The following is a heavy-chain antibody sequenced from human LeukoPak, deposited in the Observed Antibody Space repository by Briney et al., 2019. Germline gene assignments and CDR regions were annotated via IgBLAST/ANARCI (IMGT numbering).Heavy chain of an antibody. D-gene: IGHD3-22*01. Sequence: GGSLRLSCAASGFTVSSNYMSWVRQAPGKGLEWVAVISYDGSNKYYADSVKGRFTISRDNSKNTLYLQMNSQRAEDTAVYYCARDLWSSGYHIDYWGQGTLVTVSS. CDR2: ISYDGSNK. CDR1: GFTVSSNY. CDR3: ARDLWSSGYHIDY. V-gene: IGHV3-30-3*01. J-gene: IGHJ4*02.